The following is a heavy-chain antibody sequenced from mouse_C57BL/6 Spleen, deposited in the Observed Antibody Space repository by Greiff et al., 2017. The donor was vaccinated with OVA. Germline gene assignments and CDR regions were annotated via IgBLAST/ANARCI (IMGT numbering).Heavy chain of an antibody. CDR3: ARSTTVANFPYYYAMDY. CDR1: GYAFTNYL. CDR2: INPGSGGT. J-gene: IGHJ4*01. D-gene: IGHD1-1*01. Sequence: QVQLKESGAELVRPGTSVKVSCKASGYAFTNYLIEWVKQRPGQGLEWIGVINPGSGGTNYNEKFKGKATLTADKSSSTAYMQLSSLTSEDSAVYFCARSTTVANFPYYYAMDYWGQGTSVTVSS. V-gene: IGHV1-54*01.